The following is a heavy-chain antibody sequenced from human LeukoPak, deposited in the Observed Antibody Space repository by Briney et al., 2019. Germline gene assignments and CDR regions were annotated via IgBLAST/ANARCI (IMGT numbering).Heavy chain of an antibody. Sequence: SETLSLTCTVSGGSISSSSYYWGWIRQPPGKGLEWIGSIYYSGSTYYNPSLESRVTISVDTSKNQFSLKLSSVTAADTAVYYCARHGIGSTTVSEYNWFDPWGQGTLVTVSS. J-gene: IGHJ5*02. CDR3: ARHGIGSTTVSEYNWFDP. CDR2: IYYSGST. CDR1: GGSISSSSYY. D-gene: IGHD4-17*01. V-gene: IGHV4-39*01.